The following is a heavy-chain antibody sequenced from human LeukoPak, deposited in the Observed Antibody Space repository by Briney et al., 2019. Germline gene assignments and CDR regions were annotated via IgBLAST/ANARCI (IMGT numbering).Heavy chain of an antibody. CDR1: GCTFTGYY. CDR3: ARDSGSYPYYYYMDV. Sequence: ASVKVSCKASGCTFTGYYLHWVRQAPGQGLEWMGCVNPNSGDTNYAQKFQGSVTMTRDTSISTVYMELSSLRSEDTAVYYCARDSGSYPYYYYMDVWGKGTTVTISS. V-gene: IGHV1-2*02. CDR2: VNPNSGDT. D-gene: IGHD3-10*01. J-gene: IGHJ6*03.